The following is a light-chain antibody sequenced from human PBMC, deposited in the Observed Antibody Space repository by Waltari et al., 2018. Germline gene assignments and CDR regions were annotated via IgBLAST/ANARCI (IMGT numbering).Light chain of an antibody. V-gene: IGLV2-23*01. J-gene: IGLJ3*02. CDR1: RSDVGRYDL. Sequence: QSALTQPASVSGSPGQSITISCTGSRSDVGRYDLVSWYQQHPEKAPHVIIFEGHKRPSGVSDSFSGSKSGNTTSLTISGLRAEDEADYYGCADADSWTWVFGGGTKRTVL. CDR2: EGH. CDR3: CADADSWTWV.